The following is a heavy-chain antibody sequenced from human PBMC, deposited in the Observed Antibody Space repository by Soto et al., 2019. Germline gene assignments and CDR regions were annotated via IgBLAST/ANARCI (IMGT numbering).Heavy chain of an antibody. Sequence: PGGSLRLSCAASGFTFSSYAMSWVRQAPGKGLEWVSAISGSGGSTYYADSVKGRFTISRDNSKNTLYLQMNSLRAEDTAVYYCAKDRYYDSSGYRFFDYWGQGTLVTVS. J-gene: IGHJ4*02. D-gene: IGHD3-22*01. V-gene: IGHV3-23*01. CDR2: ISGSGGST. CDR1: GFTFSSYA. CDR3: AKDRYYDSSGYRFFDY.